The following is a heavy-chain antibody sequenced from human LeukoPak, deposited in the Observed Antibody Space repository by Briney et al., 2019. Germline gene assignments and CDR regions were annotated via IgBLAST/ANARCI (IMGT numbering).Heavy chain of an antibody. D-gene: IGHD6-13*01. J-gene: IGHJ1*01. CDR1: GFTFSDYY. CDR3: ASEDRLGSSWYGYFQH. CDR2: ISGTTGYT. Sequence: GGSLRLSCAASGFTFSDYYMTWIRQVPGKGVEWISSISGTTGYTSYSDSVQGRFTISRDNANNSLYLQMNSLRAEDTAVYYCASEDRLGSSWYGYFQHWGQGSLVTVSS. V-gene: IGHV3-11*06.